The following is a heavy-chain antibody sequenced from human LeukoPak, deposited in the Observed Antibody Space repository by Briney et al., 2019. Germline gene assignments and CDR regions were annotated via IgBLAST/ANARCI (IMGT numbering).Heavy chain of an antibody. CDR3: ARDPTHKWLRLTLYYYYYMDV. J-gene: IGHJ6*03. CDR1: GFTFSSYS. D-gene: IGHD5-12*01. V-gene: IGHV3-48*01. Sequence: PGGSLRLSCAAYGFTFSSYSMNWVRQAPGKGMEWVSYISSSSSTIYYADSVKGRFTISRDNAKNSLYLQMNSLRAEDTAVYYCARDPTHKWLRLTLYYYYYMDVWGKGTTVTVSS. CDR2: ISSSSSTI.